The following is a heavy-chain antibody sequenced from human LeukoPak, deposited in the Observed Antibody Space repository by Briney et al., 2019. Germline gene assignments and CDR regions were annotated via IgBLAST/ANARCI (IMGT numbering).Heavy chain of an antibody. D-gene: IGHD6-13*01. CDR1: GFTFSSYS. J-gene: IGHJ1*01. Sequence: GGSLRLSCAASGFTFSSYSMSWVRQAPGKGLEWVSSISSSSSYIYYADSVKGRFTISRENAKNSLYLQMNSLRAEDTAVYYCARDWPTIAAAGTIPEYFQHWGQGTLVTVSS. CDR2: ISSSSSYI. CDR3: ARDWPTIAAAGTIPEYFQH. V-gene: IGHV3-21*01.